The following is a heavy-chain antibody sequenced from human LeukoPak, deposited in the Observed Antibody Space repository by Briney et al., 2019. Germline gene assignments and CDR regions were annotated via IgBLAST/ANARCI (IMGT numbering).Heavy chain of an antibody. CDR3: ARRDLITGTTDY. CDR2: IYYSGST. Sequence: KASETLSLTCTVSGGSIRNYYWSWIRQPPGKGLEWIGYIYYSGSTNYNPSLKSRVTISVDTSKNQFSLKLSSVTAADTAVYYCARRDLITGTTDYWGQGILVTVSS. D-gene: IGHD1-7*01. V-gene: IGHV4-59*01. J-gene: IGHJ4*02. CDR1: GGSIRNYY.